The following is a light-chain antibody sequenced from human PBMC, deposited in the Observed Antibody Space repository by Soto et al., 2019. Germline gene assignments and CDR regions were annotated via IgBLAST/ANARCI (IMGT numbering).Light chain of an antibody. CDR3: HQRQYWPPIT. Sequence: EIVLTQSLATLSLSPGERATLSCMASQSVGSYLAWYQQKPGQAPRLLIYDASNRATGIPARFSGSGSGTDFTLTISSLEPEDFAVYYCHQRQYWPPITFGQGTRLEIK. CDR2: DAS. J-gene: IGKJ5*01. V-gene: IGKV3-11*01. CDR1: QSVGSY.